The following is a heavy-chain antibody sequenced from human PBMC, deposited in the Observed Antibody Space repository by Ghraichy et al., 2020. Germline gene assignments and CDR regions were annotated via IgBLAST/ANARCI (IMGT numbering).Heavy chain of an antibody. D-gene: IGHD2-21*01. V-gene: IGHV3-21*01. Sequence: GGSLRLSCAASGFTFSSYSMNWVRQAPGKGLEWVSSISSSSSYIYYADSVKGRFTISRDNAKNSLYLQMNSLRAEDTAVYYCARAPAGLMNLDYWGQGTLVTVSS. CDR3: ARAPAGLMNLDY. CDR1: GFTFSSYS. J-gene: IGHJ4*02. CDR2: ISSSSSYI.